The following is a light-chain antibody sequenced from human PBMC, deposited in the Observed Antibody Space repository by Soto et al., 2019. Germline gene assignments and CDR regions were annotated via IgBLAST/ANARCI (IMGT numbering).Light chain of an antibody. CDR2: HVS. V-gene: IGLV2-14*01. CDR1: SSDVGGYNY. J-gene: IGLJ1*01. Sequence: QSALTQPASVSGSPGQSITISCTGTSSDVGGYNYVSWYQQHPGKAPKLMIYHVSNRPSGVSNRFSGSKSGNTASLTISGLQSEDEADYYCDSYTSSSTYVFGTGTKLTVL. CDR3: DSYTSSSTYV.